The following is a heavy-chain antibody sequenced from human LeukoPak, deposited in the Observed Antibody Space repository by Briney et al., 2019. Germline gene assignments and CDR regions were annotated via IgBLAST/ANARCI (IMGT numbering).Heavy chain of an antibody. D-gene: IGHD3-10*01. CDR1: GFTFSSYS. V-gene: IGHV3-23*01. J-gene: IGHJ4*02. CDR2: ISGSGGST. CDR3: AKKHMVRGVITPNDY. Sequence: GGSLRLSCAASGFTFSSYSMNWVRQAPGKGLEWVSAISGSGGSTYYADSVKGRFTISRDNSKNTLYLQMNSLRAEDTAVYYCAKKHMVRGVITPNDYWGQGTLVTVSS.